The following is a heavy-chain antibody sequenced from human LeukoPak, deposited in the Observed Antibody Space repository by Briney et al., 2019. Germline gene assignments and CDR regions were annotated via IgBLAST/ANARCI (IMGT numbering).Heavy chain of an antibody. CDR3: ARDLISDFWSGYNY. CDR2: IWYDGSNK. V-gene: IGHV3-33*01. CDR1: GFTFSSYG. D-gene: IGHD3-3*01. Sequence: PGGSLRLSCAASGFTFSSYGMHWVRQAPGKGLEWVAVIWYDGSNKYYADSVKGRFTISRDNSKNTLYLQMNSLRAEDTAVYYCARDLISDFWSGYNYWGQGTLVTVSS. J-gene: IGHJ4*02.